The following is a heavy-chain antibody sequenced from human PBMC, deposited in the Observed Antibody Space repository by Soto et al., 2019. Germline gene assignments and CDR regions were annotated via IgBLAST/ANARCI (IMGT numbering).Heavy chain of an antibody. D-gene: IGHD1-1*01. CDR2: IIPIFGTA. CDR3: ERENRNYDYSYGMDV. V-gene: IGHV1-69*01. CDR1: GGTFSSYA. J-gene: IGHJ6*02. Sequence: SVQVSCKASGGTFSSYAISWVRQAPGQGLEWMGGIIPIFGTANYAQKFQGRVTITADESTSTAYMELSSLRSEDTAVYYCERENRNYDYSYGMDVWDQGTTVAVSS.